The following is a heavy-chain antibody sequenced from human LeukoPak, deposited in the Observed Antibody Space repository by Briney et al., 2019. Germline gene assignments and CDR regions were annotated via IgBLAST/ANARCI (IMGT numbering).Heavy chain of an antibody. CDR1: GGSISSGGYY. V-gene: IGHV4-31*03. CDR2: IYYSGST. Sequence: PSETLSLTCTVSGGSISSGGYYWSWIRQHPGKGLEWIGYIYYSGSTYYNPSLKSRVTISVDTSKNQFFLDLTSVTAADTAVYYCARSFTDNFFFENWGQGTLVTVSS. J-gene: IGHJ4*02. D-gene: IGHD1-1*01. CDR3: ARSFTDNFFFEN.